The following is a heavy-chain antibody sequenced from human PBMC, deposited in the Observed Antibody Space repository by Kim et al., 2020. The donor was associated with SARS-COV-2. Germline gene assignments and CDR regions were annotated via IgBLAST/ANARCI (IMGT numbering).Heavy chain of an antibody. Sequence: SETLSLTCTVSGGSIGSYYWSWIRQPPGKGLEWIGYIYYSGSTNYNPSLKSRVTISVDTSKNQFSLKLSSVTAADTAVYYCARDVDYGMDVWGQGTTVT. V-gene: IGHV4-59*01. J-gene: IGHJ6*02. CDR1: GGSIGSYY. CDR3: ARDVDYGMDV. CDR2: IYYSGST.